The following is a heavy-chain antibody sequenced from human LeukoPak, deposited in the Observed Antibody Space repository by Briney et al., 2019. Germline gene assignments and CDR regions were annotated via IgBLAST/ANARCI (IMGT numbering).Heavy chain of an antibody. J-gene: IGHJ4*02. CDR1: GGSISSGGYY. CDR2: IYYSGST. V-gene: IGHV4-31*03. D-gene: IGHD3-10*01. CDR3: ARLYGSGSYSLDY. Sequence: SQTLSLTCTVSGGSISSGGYYWSWIRQHPGTGLEWIGYIYYSGSTYYNPSLKSRVTISVDTSKNQFSLKLSSVTAADTAVYYCARLYGSGSYSLDYWGQGTLVTVSS.